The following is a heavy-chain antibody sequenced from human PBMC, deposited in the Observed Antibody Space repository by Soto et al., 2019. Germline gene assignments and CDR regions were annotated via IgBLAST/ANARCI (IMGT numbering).Heavy chain of an antibody. CDR2: IYTGGST. CDR1: GFSVSSNY. CDR3: ARTNYDFRKNYYYGLDV. V-gene: IGHV3-53*02. J-gene: IGHJ6*02. Sequence: EVQLVETGGGLIQPGGSLRLSCTASGFSVSSNYVSWVRQAPGKGLEWVSVIYTGGSTYYADSVKGRFTLSRDNSKNTVYLQMNSLRAGDTAVYYCARTNYDFRKNYYYGLDVWGQGTTVTVSS. D-gene: IGHD3-16*01.